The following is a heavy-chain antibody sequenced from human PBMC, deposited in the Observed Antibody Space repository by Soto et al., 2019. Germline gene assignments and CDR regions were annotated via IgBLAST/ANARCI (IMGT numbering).Heavy chain of an antibody. CDR1: GGSISSYY. J-gene: IGHJ4*02. CDR3: ARRYGGNFDY. Sequence: QVQLQESGPGLVKPSETLSLTCTVSGGSISSYYWSWIRQPPGKGLEWIGYIYYSGSTNYNPSLXSXVXIXXETSKNQFSLQQSSVTAADTAVYYCARRYGGNFDYWGQGTLVTVSS. D-gene: IGHD1-26*01. V-gene: IGHV4-59*01. CDR2: IYYSGST.